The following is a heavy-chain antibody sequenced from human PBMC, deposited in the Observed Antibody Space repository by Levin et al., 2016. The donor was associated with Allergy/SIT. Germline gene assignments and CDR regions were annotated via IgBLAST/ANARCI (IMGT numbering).Heavy chain of an antibody. V-gene: IGHV4-39*01. CDR1: GGSISSSSYY. J-gene: IGHJ6*03. Sequence: GSLRLSCTVSGGSISSSSYYWGWIRQPPGKGLEWIGSIYYSGSTYYNPSLKSRVTISVDTSKNQFSLKLSSVTAADTAVYYCARGGYYYYYMDVWGKGTTVTVSS. CDR2: IYYSGST. CDR3: ARGGYYYYYMDV.